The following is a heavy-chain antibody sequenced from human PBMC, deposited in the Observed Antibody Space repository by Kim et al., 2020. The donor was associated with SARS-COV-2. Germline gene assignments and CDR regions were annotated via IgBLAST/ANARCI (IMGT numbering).Heavy chain of an antibody. CDR1: GFTFSSYG. CDR2: IWYNGSNK. D-gene: IGHD3-9*01. CDR3: AKTISRHYYYGMDV. V-gene: IGHV3-33*06. J-gene: IGHJ6*02. Sequence: GGSLRLSCAASGFTFSSYGMHWVRQAPGKGLEWVAVIWYNGSNKYYADSVKGRFTISRDNSKNTLYLQMNSLRAEDTAVYYCAKTISRHYYYGMDVWGQVTTVTVSS.